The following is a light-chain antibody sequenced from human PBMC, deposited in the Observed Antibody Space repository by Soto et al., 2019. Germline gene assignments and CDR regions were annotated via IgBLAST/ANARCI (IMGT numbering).Light chain of an antibody. J-gene: IGKJ4*01. V-gene: IGKV3-15*01. CDR1: QRVGIN. CDR3: QQRSSWPLT. CDR2: SAS. Sequence: EIVMTQSPATLSVSPGETATLSCRASQRVGINLAWYQQKPGQAPRLLIYSASTRASGIPDRFSGSGSGTDFSLAISSLEPEDFAVYCCQQRSSWPLTFGGGTKVDIK.